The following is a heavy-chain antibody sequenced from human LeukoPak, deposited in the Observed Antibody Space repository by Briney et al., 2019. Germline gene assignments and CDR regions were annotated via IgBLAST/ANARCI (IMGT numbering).Heavy chain of an antibody. J-gene: IGHJ5*02. CDR1: GGSISSYY. CDR3: ARSWVKFGEPALFDP. CDR2: IYYSGST. D-gene: IGHD3-10*01. V-gene: IGHV4-59*01. Sequence: SETLSLTCTVSGGSISSYYWSWIRQPPGKGLEWIGYIYYSGSTNCNPSLKSRVTISVDTSKNQFSLKLSSVTAADTAVYYCARSWVKFGEPALFDPWGQGTLVTVSS.